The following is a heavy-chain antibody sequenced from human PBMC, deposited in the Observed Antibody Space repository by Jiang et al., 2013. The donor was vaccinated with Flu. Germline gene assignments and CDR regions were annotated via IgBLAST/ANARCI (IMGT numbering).Heavy chain of an antibody. D-gene: IGHD6-13*01. CDR2: IDPTDSYT. J-gene: IGHJ4*02. CDR1: GDIFTSYW. CDR3: ARTAGTVVY. Sequence: GAEVKKPGESLRISCKGSGDIFTSYWINWVRQMPGKGLEWMGKIDPTDSYTNYSPSFQGHVTISADKSISTAYLQWSSLKASDTAMYYCARTAGTVVYWGQGTLVTVSS. V-gene: IGHV5-10-1*01.